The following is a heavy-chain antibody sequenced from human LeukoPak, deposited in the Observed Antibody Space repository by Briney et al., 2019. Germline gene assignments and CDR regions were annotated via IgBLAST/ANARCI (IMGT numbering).Heavy chain of an antibody. CDR3: AREGTSGWAF. V-gene: IGHV4-59*01. CDR2: IYSSGST. Sequence: MPSETLSLTCTVSGGSISSFYWSWIPQPPGKGLEWIGYIYSSGSTKYNPSLKSRVTMSVDTSKNQFSLKVNSVTAADTAVYFCAREGTSGWAFWGQGALVTVSS. D-gene: IGHD6-19*01. CDR1: GGSISSFY. J-gene: IGHJ4*02.